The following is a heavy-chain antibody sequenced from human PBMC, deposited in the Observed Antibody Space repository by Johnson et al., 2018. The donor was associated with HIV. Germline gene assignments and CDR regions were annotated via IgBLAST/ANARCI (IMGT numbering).Heavy chain of an antibody. CDR2: IWYDGSNK. D-gene: IGHD1-26*01. CDR3: AKSSRVSTTFDAFDI. J-gene: IGHJ3*02. CDR1: GFTVSRNY. Sequence: VQVVESGGGVVRPGGSLRLSCAASGFTVSRNYMSWVRQAPGKGLEWVAVIWYDGSNKYYGDSVKGRFTISRDNFKNTLYLQMNSLRAEETAVYYCAKSSRVSTTFDAFDIWGQGTMVTVSS. V-gene: IGHV3-33*06.